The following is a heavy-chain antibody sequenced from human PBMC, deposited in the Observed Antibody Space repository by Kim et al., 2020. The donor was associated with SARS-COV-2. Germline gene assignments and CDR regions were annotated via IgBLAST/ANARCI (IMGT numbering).Heavy chain of an antibody. V-gene: IGHV1-69*13. D-gene: IGHD3-10*01. J-gene: IGHJ5*02. CDR1: GGTFSSYA. Sequence: SVKVSCKASGGTFSSYAISWVRQAPGQGLEWMGGIIPIFGTANYAQKFQGRVTITADESTSTAYMELSSLRSEDTAVYYCARAFMYYYGSGSYYNWFDPWGQGTLVTVSS. CDR3: ARAFMYYYGSGSYYNWFDP. CDR2: IIPIFGTA.